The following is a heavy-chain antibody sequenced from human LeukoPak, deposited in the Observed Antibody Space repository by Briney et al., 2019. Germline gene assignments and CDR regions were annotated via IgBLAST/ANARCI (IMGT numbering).Heavy chain of an antibody. D-gene: IGHD3-22*01. Sequence: SVKVSCKASGGTFSSYAISWVRQAPGQGLEWMGGIIPIVGTANYAQKFQGRVTISADESTSTAYMELSSLRSEDTAVYYCAREYYYDSSGYAYWGQGTLVTVSS. J-gene: IGHJ4*02. CDR2: IIPIVGTA. CDR3: AREYYYDSSGYAY. CDR1: GGTFSSYA. V-gene: IGHV1-69*13.